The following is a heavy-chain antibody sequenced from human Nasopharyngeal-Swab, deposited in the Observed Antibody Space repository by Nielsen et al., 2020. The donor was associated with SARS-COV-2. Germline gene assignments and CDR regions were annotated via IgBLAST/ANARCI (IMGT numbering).Heavy chain of an antibody. Sequence: VRQMPGKGLEWVAVISYDGINKYNADSVKGRFTISRDNSKDTLYLQMNSLRAEDTAVYYCAKEGPGMFGVVGLDVWGLGTTVTVSS. D-gene: IGHD3-3*01. CDR3: AKEGPGMFGVVGLDV. V-gene: IGHV3-30*18. J-gene: IGHJ6*02. CDR2: ISYDGINK.